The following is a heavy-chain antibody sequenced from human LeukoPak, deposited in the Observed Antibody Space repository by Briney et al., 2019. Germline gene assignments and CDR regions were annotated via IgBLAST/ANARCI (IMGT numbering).Heavy chain of an antibody. J-gene: IGHJ5*02. CDR2: IYYSGST. Sequence: SETLSLPCTVSGGSISSHYWSWIRQPPGKGLEWIGYIYYSGSTNYNPSLKSRVTISVDTSKNQFSLKLSSVTAADTAVYYCARSYYDILTGYYRHWFDPWGQGTLVTVSS. V-gene: IGHV4-59*11. CDR3: ARSYYDILTGYYRHWFDP. CDR1: GGSISSHY. D-gene: IGHD3-9*01.